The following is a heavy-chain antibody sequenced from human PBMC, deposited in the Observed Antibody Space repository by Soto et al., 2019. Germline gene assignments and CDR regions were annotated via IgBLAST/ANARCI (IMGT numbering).Heavy chain of an antibody. CDR2: INXNSGGX. CDR1: GYTFTVYY. D-gene: IGHD3-16*02. J-gene: IGHJ3*02. Sequence: XVKVSCKASGYTFTVYYMHWVRQAPGQGLEWMGWINXNSGGXNYAQKLQGWXXMTRDTSXXKAYMELSRLRSDETAVYYCARDARYRRNTFDIWGQGTMVTVSS. CDR3: ARDARYRRNTFDI. V-gene: IGHV1-2*04.